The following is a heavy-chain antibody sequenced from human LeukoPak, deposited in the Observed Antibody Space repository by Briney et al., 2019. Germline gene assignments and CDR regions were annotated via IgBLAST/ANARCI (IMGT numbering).Heavy chain of an antibody. D-gene: IGHD2-21*01. CDR2: IWFNGNNQ. CDR3: ARKEFSNSSATSGSFDI. CDR1: GFRFSDHG. V-gene: IGHV3-33*01. J-gene: IGHJ3*02. Sequence: GGSLRLSCAVSGFRFSDHGIHWVRQAPGKGLEWVALIWFNGNNQYYADSVRGRFTISRDNSKNTVWLQMNSLRAEDTAIYYCARKEFSNSSATSGSFDIWGQGTKVTVSS.